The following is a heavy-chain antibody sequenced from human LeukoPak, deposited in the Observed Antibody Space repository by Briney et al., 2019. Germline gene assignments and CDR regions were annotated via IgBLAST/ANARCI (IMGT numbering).Heavy chain of an antibody. CDR2: INVYNGNT. CDR3: ARDGAEGYYDFWSGSLYYYYMDV. Sequence: ASVKVSCKASGYTFTSNVITWVRQAPGQGLEWMGWINVYNGNTNYAQKLQDRVTMTADTSTSTAYMELRGLRSDDTAVYYCARDGAEGYYDFWSGSLYYYYMDVWGKGTTVTVSS. CDR1: GYTFTSNV. V-gene: IGHV1-18*01. D-gene: IGHD3-3*01. J-gene: IGHJ6*03.